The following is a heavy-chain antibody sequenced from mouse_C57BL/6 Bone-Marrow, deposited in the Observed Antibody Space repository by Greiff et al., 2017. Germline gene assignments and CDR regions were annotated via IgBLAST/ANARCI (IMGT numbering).Heavy chain of an antibody. V-gene: IGHV1-26*01. CDR1: GYTFTDYY. CDR3: ARLVYYYGSSYVFDY. J-gene: IGHJ2*01. D-gene: IGHD1-1*01. CDR2: INPNNGGT. Sequence: EVQLQQSGPELVKPGASVKISCKASGYTFTDYYMNWVKQSHGKSLEWIGDINPNNGGTSYNQKFKGKATLTVDKSSSTAYMELRSLTSEDSAVYYCARLVYYYGSSYVFDYWGQGTTLTVSS.